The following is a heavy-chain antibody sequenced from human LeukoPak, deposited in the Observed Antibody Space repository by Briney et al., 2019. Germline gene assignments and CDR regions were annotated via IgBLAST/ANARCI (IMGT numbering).Heavy chain of an antibody. D-gene: IGHD2-15*01. Sequence: SETLSLTCTVSGYFISSGYYWGWIRQPPGKGLEWIGSIYYSGSTYYNPSLKSRVTISEDTSKNQFSLKLSSVTAADTAVYYCARDIVGPVYYFDYWGQGTLVTVSS. CDR3: ARDIVGPVYYFDY. CDR2: IYYSGST. CDR1: GYFISSGYY. J-gene: IGHJ4*02. V-gene: IGHV4-38-2*02.